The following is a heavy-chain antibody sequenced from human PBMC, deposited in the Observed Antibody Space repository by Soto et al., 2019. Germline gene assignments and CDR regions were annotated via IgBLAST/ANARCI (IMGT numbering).Heavy chain of an antibody. V-gene: IGHV4-61*01. D-gene: IGHD2-15*01. CDR1: GGSVSSDIYF. J-gene: IGHJ4*02. CDR3: GRSPAAAWY. Sequence: SETLSLTCAVSGGSVSSDIYFWSWIRQPPGKGLEWIGYIYYTGSTYFNPSLKSRVTISVDTSKNQFSLKLSSVTAADTALYYFGRSPAAAWYWGQGTLVTVSS. CDR2: IYYTGST.